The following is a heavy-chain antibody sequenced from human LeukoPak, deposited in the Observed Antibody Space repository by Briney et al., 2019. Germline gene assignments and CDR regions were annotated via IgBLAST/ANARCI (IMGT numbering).Heavy chain of an antibody. J-gene: IGHJ4*02. CDR3: ARDRRVTMVRGAPLDY. V-gene: IGHV1-18*01. CDR2: VSGYNGNT. Sequence: ASVKVSCKASGYTFTSYGISWMRQVPGRGLEWMGWVSGYNGNTNYAQKLQGRVTMTTEKSTSTAYMELRSLRSDDTAVYYCARDRRVTMVRGAPLDYWGQGTLVTVFS. CDR1: GYTFTSYG. D-gene: IGHD3-10*01.